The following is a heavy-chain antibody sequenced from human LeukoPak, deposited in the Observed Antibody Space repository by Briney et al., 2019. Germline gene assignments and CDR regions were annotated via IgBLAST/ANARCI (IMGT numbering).Heavy chain of an antibody. J-gene: IGHJ4*02. CDR1: GYTFTSYG. CDR2: INPYSGDT. Sequence: ASVKVSCKASGYTFTSYGFSWVRQAPGQGLEWVGWINPYSGDTDYAQNLQGRVTMTTDTSTSTAYMEVRSLRSDDTAVYYCARGYDYGDYVGDFDYWGQGTLVTVSS. V-gene: IGHV1-18*01. D-gene: IGHD4-17*01. CDR3: ARGYDYGDYVGDFDY.